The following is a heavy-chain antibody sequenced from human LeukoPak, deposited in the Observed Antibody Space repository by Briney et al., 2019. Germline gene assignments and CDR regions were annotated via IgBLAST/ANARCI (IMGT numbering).Heavy chain of an antibody. CDR3: ANSGGSWRLDN. CDR2: IGHIDSDT. D-gene: IGHD6-19*01. Sequence: GGSLRLSCAASGFSMFDHGMSWVRQPPGKGLEWVSAIGHIDSDTYYADSVKGRFTISRDTSKKILYLQMNSLRAEDTALYYCANSGGSWRLDNWGQGTLVSVSS. CDR1: GFSMFDHG. J-gene: IGHJ4*02. V-gene: IGHV3-23*01.